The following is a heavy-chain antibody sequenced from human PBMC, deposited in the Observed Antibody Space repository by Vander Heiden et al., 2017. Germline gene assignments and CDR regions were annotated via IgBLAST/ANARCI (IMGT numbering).Heavy chain of an antibody. CDR1: GYTFTSYG. V-gene: IGHV1-18*01. CDR2: ISAYNGNT. J-gene: IGHJ4*02. Sequence: QVQLVQSGAEVKKPGASVKVSCKASGYTFTSYGISWVRQAPGQGLEWMGWISAYNGNTNYAQKLQGRVTMTTDTSTSTAYGELRGRGADDRAVYYCAGSGGAAAGGGVFDYWGQGTLVTVSS. D-gene: IGHD6-13*01. CDR3: AGSGGAAAGGGVFDY.